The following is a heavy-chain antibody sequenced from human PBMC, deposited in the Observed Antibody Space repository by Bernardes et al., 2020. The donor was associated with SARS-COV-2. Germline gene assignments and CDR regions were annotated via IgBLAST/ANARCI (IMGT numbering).Heavy chain of an antibody. CDR2: IYWDDDK. V-gene: IGHV2-5*02. CDR1: GFSLTTSGVG. CDR3: AHQKVPAAIQGTDLVRIFDY. D-gene: IGHD2-2*01. J-gene: IGHJ4*02. Sequence: SGPTLVKPTQTLTLTCTFSGFSLTTSGVGVGWIRQPPGKALEWLALIYWDDDKRYSPSLKSRLTITKDTSKNQVVLTMTNMDPVDTATYYCAHQKVPAAIQGTDLVRIFDYWGQGTLVTVSS.